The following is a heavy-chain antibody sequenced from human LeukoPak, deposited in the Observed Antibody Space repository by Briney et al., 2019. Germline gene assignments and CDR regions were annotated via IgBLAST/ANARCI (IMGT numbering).Heavy chain of an antibody. Sequence: GGSLRLSCVVSGFRFSDYWMHWVRKAPGKGLVWVSGIKTDGSDRRYADFVTGRFTISRDNAKNTLFLQMSNLRAEDTAVYYCGGSSWISRDDIYYYYGMDVWGQGTTVTVSS. CDR1: GFRFSDYW. CDR3: GGSSWISRDDIYYYYGMDV. J-gene: IGHJ6*02. CDR2: IKTDGSDR. V-gene: IGHV3-74*01. D-gene: IGHD6-13*01.